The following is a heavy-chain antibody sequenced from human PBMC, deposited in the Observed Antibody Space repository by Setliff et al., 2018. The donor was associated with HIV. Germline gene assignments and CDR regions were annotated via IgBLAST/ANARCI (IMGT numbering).Heavy chain of an antibody. CDR3: ASLDGSESPYTYYYYMDV. CDR1: GGSISTSRYY. Sequence: TLSLTCTVSGGSISTSRYYWGWIRQPPGKGLEWIGSINYRGNTYYNPSLKSRAAISVDTSKNQISLKLSSVTAADTAVYYCASLDGSESPYTYYYYMDVWGEGTAVTVSS. J-gene: IGHJ6*03. V-gene: IGHV4-39*01. CDR2: INYRGNT. D-gene: IGHD3-10*01.